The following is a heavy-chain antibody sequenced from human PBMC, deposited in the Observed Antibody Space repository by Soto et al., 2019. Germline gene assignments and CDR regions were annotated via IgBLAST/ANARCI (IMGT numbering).Heavy chain of an antibody. J-gene: IGHJ4*02. CDR3: ARDRGPMVRGPPGY. CDR2: IYYSGST. V-gene: IGHV4-30-4*01. D-gene: IGHD3-10*01. Sequence: SETLSLTCTVSGGSISSGDYYWSWIRQPPGKGLEWIGYIYYSGSTYYNPSLKSRVTISVDTSKNQFSLKLSSVTAADTAVYYCARDRGPMVRGPPGYWGQGTLVTVSS. CDR1: GGSISSGDYY.